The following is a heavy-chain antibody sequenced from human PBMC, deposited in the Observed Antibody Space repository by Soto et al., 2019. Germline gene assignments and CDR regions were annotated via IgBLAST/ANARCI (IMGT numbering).Heavy chain of an antibody. D-gene: IGHD2-2*01. CDR2: ISGSGGST. J-gene: IGHJ5*02. CDR3: AKRRRYCSSTSCYAGPDWFAP. V-gene: IGHV3-23*01. CDR1: GFTFSSYA. Sequence: GGSLRLSCAASGFTFSSYAMSWVRQAPGKGLEWVSAISGSGGSTYYADSVKGRFTISRDNSKNTLYLQMNSLRAEDTAVYYCAKRRRYCSSTSCYAGPDWFAPWGQGTLVTVSS.